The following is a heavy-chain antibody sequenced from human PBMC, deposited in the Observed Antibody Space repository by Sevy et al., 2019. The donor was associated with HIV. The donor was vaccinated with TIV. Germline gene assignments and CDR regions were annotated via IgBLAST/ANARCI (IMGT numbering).Heavy chain of an antibody. J-gene: IGHJ3*02. CDR2: IIPISATA. CDR3: ASTDYYDSDGYYLYAFDI. CDR1: GGTFSSYA. D-gene: IGHD3-22*01. Sequence: ASVKVSCKAFGGTFSSYAISWVRQAPGQGLEWMGGIIPISATANYAQKFRGRVTITADESTSTAYMEMSGLRSEDTAVYYCASTDYYDSDGYYLYAFDIWGQGTMVTVSS. V-gene: IGHV1-69*13.